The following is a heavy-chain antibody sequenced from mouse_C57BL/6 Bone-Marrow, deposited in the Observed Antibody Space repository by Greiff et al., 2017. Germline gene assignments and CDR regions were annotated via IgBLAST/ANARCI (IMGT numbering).Heavy chain of an antibody. CDR2: IYPGSGST. J-gene: IGHJ3*01. CDR3: ARGAYYSNSAWFAY. CDR1: GYTFTSYW. Sequence: QVQLQQPGAELVKPGASVKMSCKASGYTFTSYWITWVKQRPGQGLEWIGDIYPGSGSTNYNEKFKSKATLTVDTSSSTAYMQLSSLTSEDSAVYYCARGAYYSNSAWFAYWGQGTLVTVSA. D-gene: IGHD2-5*01. V-gene: IGHV1-55*01.